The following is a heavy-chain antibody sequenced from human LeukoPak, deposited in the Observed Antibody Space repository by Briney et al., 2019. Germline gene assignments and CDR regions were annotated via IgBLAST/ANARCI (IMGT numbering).Heavy chain of an antibody. Sequence: GGSLRLSCAASGFSVSTNYMTWVRQAPGKGLEWVSAISGSGGSTYYADSVKGRFTISRDNSKNTLYLQMNSLRAEDTAVYYCAKSGLIAAAENWFDPWGQGTLVTVSS. CDR2: ISGSGGST. J-gene: IGHJ5*02. CDR3: AKSGLIAAAENWFDP. D-gene: IGHD6-13*01. V-gene: IGHV3-23*01. CDR1: GFSVSTNY.